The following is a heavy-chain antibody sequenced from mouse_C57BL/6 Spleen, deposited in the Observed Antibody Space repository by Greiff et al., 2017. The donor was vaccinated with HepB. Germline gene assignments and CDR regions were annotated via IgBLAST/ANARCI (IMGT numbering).Heavy chain of an antibody. CDR3: ARGAYYYGSNHGGNLMDY. D-gene: IGHD1-1*01. V-gene: IGHV1-53*01. CDR2: INPSNGGT. CDR1: GYTFTSYW. Sequence: QVQLQQPGTELVKPGASVKLSCKASGYTFTSYWMHWVKQRPGQGLEWIGNINPSNGGTNYNEKFKSKATLTVDKSSSPAYMQLSSLTSEDSAVYYCARGAYYYGSNHGGNLMDYWGQGTSVTVSS. J-gene: IGHJ4*01.